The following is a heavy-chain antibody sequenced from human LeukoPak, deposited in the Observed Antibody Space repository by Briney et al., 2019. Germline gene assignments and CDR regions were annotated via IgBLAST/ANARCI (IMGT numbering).Heavy chain of an antibody. CDR1: GFTFTKYW. Sequence: GGSLRLSCAASGFTFTKYWMTWVRQAPGKGLEWVTFIHNYETTEYYADSVKGRFTTSRDNSKNTVYLQMNSLRVEDAAVYYCAKDDPTGRYLWGQGTLVTVSS. V-gene: IGHV3-30*02. CDR2: IHNYETTE. D-gene: IGHD1-26*01. CDR3: AKDDPTGRYL. J-gene: IGHJ4*02.